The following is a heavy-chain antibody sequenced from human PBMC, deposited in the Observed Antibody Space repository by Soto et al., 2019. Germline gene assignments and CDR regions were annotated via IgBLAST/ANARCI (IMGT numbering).Heavy chain of an antibody. CDR1: GYSISSGYY. CDR3: ARVTIVVVITKTGYFDY. J-gene: IGHJ4*02. CDR2: IYHSGST. Sequence: SETLSLTCAVSGYSISSGYYWGWIRKPPGKGLEWIGSIYHSGSTYYNPSLKSRVTISVDTSKNQFSLKLSSVTAADTAVYYCARVTIVVVITKTGYFDYWGQGTLVTVSS. D-gene: IGHD3-22*01. V-gene: IGHV4-38-2*01.